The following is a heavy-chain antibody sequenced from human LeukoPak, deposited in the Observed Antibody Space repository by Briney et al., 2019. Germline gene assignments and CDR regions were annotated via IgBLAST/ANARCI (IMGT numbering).Heavy chain of an antibody. J-gene: IGHJ6*03. Sequence: GASVKVSCKASGGTFSSYAISWVRQAPGQGLVWMGGIIPIFGTANYAQKFQGRVTITTDESTSTAYMELSSLRSEDTAVYYCARGGEVGATHEQGYYYYYMDVWGKGTTVTVSS. D-gene: IGHD1-26*01. CDR3: ARGGEVGATHEQGYYYYYMDV. V-gene: IGHV1-69*05. CDR1: GGTFSSYA. CDR2: IIPIFGTA.